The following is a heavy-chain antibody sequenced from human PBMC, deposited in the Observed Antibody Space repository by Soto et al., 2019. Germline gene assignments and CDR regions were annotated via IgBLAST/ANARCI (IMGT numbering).Heavy chain of an antibody. V-gene: IGHV3-23*01. D-gene: IGHD3-3*01. Sequence: GGSLRLSCAASGFTFSSYAMSWVRQAPGKGLEWVSAISGSGGSTYYADSVKGRFTISRDNSKNTLYLQMNSLRAEDTAVYYCAKDGAISRGYYYYYMDVWGKGTTVTVSS. J-gene: IGHJ6*03. CDR3: AKDGAISRGYYYYYMDV. CDR1: GFTFSSYA. CDR2: ISGSGGST.